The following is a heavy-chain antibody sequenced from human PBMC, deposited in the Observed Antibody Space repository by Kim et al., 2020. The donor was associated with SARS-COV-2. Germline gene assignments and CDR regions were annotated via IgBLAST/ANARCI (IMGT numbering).Heavy chain of an antibody. CDR1: GGSFSGYY. CDR3: ARRLSNTSGWGSHYCDL. J-gene: IGHJ4*02. V-gene: IGHV4-34*01. CDR2: INHSGRT. D-gene: IGHD3-10*01. Sequence: SETLSLTCAVYGGSFSGYYWSWIRQPPGKGLEWIGEINHSGRTNYNPSLKSRVTISVDTSKNQFSLKLTSVTAADTAVYYCARRLSNTSGWGSHYCDLWGQGTLSPSPQ.